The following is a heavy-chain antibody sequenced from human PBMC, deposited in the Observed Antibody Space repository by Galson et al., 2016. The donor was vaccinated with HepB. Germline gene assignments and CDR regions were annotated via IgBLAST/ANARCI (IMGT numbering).Heavy chain of an antibody. V-gene: IGHV3-23*01. Sequence: SLRLSCAASGFAFSNYAMSWVRQAPGKGLEWVSGLSETGGATYYAAPVKGRFTVSRDNSRNTLHLQMRSLRAEDTAVYYCAKRRELADDAFDVWGQGTLVTVS. CDR2: LSETGGAT. CDR1: GFAFSNYA. D-gene: IGHD3-10*01. CDR3: AKRRELADDAFDV. J-gene: IGHJ3*01.